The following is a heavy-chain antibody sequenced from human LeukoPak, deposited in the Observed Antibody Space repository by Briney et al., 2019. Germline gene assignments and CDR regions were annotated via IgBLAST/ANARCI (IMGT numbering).Heavy chain of an antibody. CDR1: GFTFDDYT. CDR3: TKGRGVALNDAFDM. Sequence: GGSLRLSCATSGFTFDDYTLHWVRQGAGKGLEWISLMTGDGRETDYSSSVQGRFTISRDSSKNSLYLQMSSLRIEDSALYFCTKGRGVALNDAFDMWGRGTMVIVSS. D-gene: IGHD3-3*01. J-gene: IGHJ3*02. V-gene: IGHV3-43*01. CDR2: MTGDGRET.